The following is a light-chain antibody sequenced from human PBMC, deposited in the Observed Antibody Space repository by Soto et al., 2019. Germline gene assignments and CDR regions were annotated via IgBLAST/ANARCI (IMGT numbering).Light chain of an antibody. J-gene: IGLJ2*01. CDR1: SGHSNYA. CDR3: QTWGSGIVV. Sequence: QAVVTQSPSASASLGASDKLTYTLSSGHSNYAIAWHQQQSEKGPRYLMKLNSDGSHSKGDGIPDRFSGSSSGAERYLTISSLQSEDEADYYCQTWGSGIVVFGGGTKLTVL. V-gene: IGLV4-69*01. CDR2: LNSDGSH.